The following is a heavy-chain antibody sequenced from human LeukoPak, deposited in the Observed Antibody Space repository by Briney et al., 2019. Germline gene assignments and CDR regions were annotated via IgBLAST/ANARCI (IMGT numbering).Heavy chain of an antibody. D-gene: IGHD1-1*01. CDR1: GDSVSSKSAS. J-gene: IGHJ4*02. V-gene: IGHV6-1*01. Sequence: SQTLSLTCAISGDSVSSKSASWNWIRQSPSRGLEWLGRTYYRSKWYFEYAMSVKSRISINPDTSQNQFSLQLSSLTIEDTAVYYCARAGGTFDNWGQGTLVTVSS. CDR3: ARAGGTFDN. CDR2: TYYRSKWYF.